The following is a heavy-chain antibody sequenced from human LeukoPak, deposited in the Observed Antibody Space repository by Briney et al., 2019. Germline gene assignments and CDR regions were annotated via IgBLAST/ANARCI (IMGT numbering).Heavy chain of an antibody. CDR1: GYTFTSYA. CDR3: AREGYYDILTGQGRNWFDP. V-gene: IGHV1-3*03. D-gene: IGHD3-9*01. Sequence: ASVKVSCKASGYTFTSYAMHWVRQAPGQRLEWMGWINAGNGNTKYSQEFQGRVTITRDTSASTAYMELSSLRSEDMAVYYCAREGYYDILTGQGRNWFDPWGQGTLVTVSS. J-gene: IGHJ5*02. CDR2: INAGNGNT.